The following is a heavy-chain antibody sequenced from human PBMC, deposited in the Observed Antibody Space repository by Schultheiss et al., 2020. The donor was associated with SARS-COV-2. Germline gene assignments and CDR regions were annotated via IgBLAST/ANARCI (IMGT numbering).Heavy chain of an antibody. CDR2: VSYDGNYK. CDR1: GFTFSSYW. J-gene: IGHJ6*02. V-gene: IGHV3-30*03. D-gene: IGHD2-2*01. CDR3: AFTPKTMPDYYYYGMDV. Sequence: GGSLRLSCAASGFTFSSYWMSWVGQAPGKGLHWVAVVSYDGNYKYYADSVKGRFTISRDNSKNTLYLQMNSLRAEDTAVYYCAFTPKTMPDYYYYGMDVWGQGTTVTVSS.